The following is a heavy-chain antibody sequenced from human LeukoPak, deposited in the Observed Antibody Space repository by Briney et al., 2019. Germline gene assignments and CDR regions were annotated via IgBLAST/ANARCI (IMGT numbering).Heavy chain of an antibody. D-gene: IGHD3-22*01. CDR3: ARAHYYDSSGYYPIYYFDY. Sequence: ASVKVSCKASGYTFTSYGISWVGQAPGQGLEWMGWISAYNGNTNYAQKLQGRVTMTTDTSTSTAYMELRSLRSDDTAVYYCARAHYYDSSGYYPIYYFDYWGQGTLVTVSS. V-gene: IGHV1-18*01. CDR1: GYTFTSYG. CDR2: ISAYNGNT. J-gene: IGHJ4*02.